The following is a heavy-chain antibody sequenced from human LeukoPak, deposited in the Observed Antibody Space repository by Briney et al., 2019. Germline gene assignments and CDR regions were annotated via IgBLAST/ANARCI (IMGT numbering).Heavy chain of an antibody. CDR1: GFTFSSYA. CDR3: AKRPKFSGGEFDY. CDR2: IVGSGGNT. D-gene: IGHD2-15*01. J-gene: IGHJ4*02. Sequence: GRSLRLTCAASGFTFSSYAMSWVRQAPGEGLEWVSSIVGSGGNTFYADSVKGRFTISRDNSKNTLYLQMNSLRAEDTAVYYCAKRPKFSGGEFDYWGQGTLVTVSS. V-gene: IGHV3-23*01.